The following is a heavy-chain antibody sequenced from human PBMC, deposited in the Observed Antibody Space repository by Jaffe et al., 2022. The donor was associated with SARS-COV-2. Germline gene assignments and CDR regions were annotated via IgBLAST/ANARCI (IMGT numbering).Heavy chain of an antibody. CDR1: GFTFSDHY. CDR3: ARDSYYGSGKGGGFDP. V-gene: IGHV3-72*01. Sequence: EVQLVESGGGLVQPGGSLRLSCAASGFTFSDHYMDWVRQAPGKGLEWVGRTRNKANSYTTEYAASVKGRFTISRDDSKNSLYLQMNSLKTEDTAVYYCARDSYYGSGKGGGFDPWGQGTLVTVSS. CDR2: TRNKANSYTT. D-gene: IGHD3-10*01. J-gene: IGHJ5*02.